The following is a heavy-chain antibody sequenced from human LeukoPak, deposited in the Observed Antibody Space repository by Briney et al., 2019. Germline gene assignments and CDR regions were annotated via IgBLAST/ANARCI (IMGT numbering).Heavy chain of an antibody. CDR2: IWYDGSNK. D-gene: IGHD2-2*01. V-gene: IGHV3-33*01. CDR1: GFTFSSYG. Sequence: PGGSLRLSCAASGFTFSSYGMHWVRQAPGKGLEWVAVIWYDGSNKYYADSVKGRFTISRDNSKNTLYLQMNSLRAEDTAVYYCARGRRIVVVPAAYNWFDPWGQGTLVTVSS. J-gene: IGHJ5*02. CDR3: ARGRRIVVVPAAYNWFDP.